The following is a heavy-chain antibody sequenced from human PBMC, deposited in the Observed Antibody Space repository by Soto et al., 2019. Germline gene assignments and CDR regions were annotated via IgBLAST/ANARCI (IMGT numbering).Heavy chain of an antibody. CDR2: LGDSGTKT. CDR1: GFKFSTFA. CDR3: AKEFDTSGYYSYYYAMDV. V-gene: IGHV3-23*01. D-gene: IGHD3-22*01. J-gene: IGHJ6*02. Sequence: EVQLLESGGGLVKPGGSLRLSCAASGFKFSTFAMSWVRQAPGKGLEWVSGLGDSGTKTYYAASVRGRFIISRDNSKHTVDLQMNSLRAEDTAVYYCAKEFDTSGYYSYYYAMDVWGQGTTVTVSS.